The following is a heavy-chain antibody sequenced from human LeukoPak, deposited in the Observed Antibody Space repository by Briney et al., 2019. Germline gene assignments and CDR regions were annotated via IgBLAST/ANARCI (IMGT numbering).Heavy chain of an antibody. D-gene: IGHD6-6*01. J-gene: IGHJ4*02. Sequence: SETLSLTCTVSGGSISSGSYYWSWIRQPAGKGLEWIGRIYTSGSTNYNPSLKSRVTISVDTSKNQFSLKLSSVTAADTAVYYCARERRAAPIFDYWGQGTLVTVSS. CDR1: GGSISSGSYY. CDR3: ARERRAAPIFDY. CDR2: IYTSGST. V-gene: IGHV4-61*02.